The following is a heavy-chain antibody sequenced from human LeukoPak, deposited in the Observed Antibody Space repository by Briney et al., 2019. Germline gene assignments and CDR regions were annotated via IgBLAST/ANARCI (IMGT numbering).Heavy chain of an antibody. D-gene: IGHD6-13*01. V-gene: IGHV3-9*01. CDR3: AKGDSSNWKYNWFDP. CDR1: GFTLEDYA. CDR2: ISWNSDNI. J-gene: IGHJ5*02. Sequence: PGGSLRLSCAASGFTLEDYAMHWVRQAPGKGLEWVSGISWNSDNIGYADSVKGRFTISRDNAKNSLYLQMNSLRPEDTALYYCAKGDSSNWKYNWFDPWGQGTLVTVSS.